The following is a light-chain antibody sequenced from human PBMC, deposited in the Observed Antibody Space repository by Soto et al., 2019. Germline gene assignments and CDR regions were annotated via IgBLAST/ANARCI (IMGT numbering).Light chain of an antibody. Sequence: EIVMTQSPATQSVSPGERATLSCRASQSVSSNLAWYQQKPGHAPRLLIHGASTRATGIPARFSGSGSGTEFTLTISSLQSEEFAVYYCQQYNSGFTFGHGTKVDIK. CDR2: GAS. CDR3: QQYNSGFT. J-gene: IGKJ3*01. V-gene: IGKV3-15*01. CDR1: QSVSSN.